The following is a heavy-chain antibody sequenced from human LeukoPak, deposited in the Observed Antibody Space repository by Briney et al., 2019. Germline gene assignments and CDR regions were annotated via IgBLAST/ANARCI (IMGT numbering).Heavy chain of an antibody. Sequence: SVKVSCKASGGTFSSYAISWVRQAPGQGLEWMGGIIPIFGTANYAQKFQGRVTITTDESTSTAYMELSSLRSEDTAVYYCARSPAQGYRSGGSCYSNAFDIWGQETMVTLSS. CDR2: IIPIFGTA. CDR1: GGTFSSYA. J-gene: IGHJ3*02. D-gene: IGHD2-15*01. V-gene: IGHV1-69*05. CDR3: ARSPAQGYRSGGSCYSNAFDI.